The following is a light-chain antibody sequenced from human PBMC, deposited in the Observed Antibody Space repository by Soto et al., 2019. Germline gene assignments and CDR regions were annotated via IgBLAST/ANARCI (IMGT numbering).Light chain of an antibody. Sequence: EIVLTQSPGTLSLSPGERATLSCRASQSVNNYLVWYRQRPGQAPRLLIHGASIRPTGIPDRFSGSGSGTDFTLTISRLEAEDFAVYYCQQYSTSAFTFGPGTKVDIK. CDR3: QQYSTSAFT. CDR2: GAS. V-gene: IGKV3-20*01. J-gene: IGKJ3*01. CDR1: QSVNNY.